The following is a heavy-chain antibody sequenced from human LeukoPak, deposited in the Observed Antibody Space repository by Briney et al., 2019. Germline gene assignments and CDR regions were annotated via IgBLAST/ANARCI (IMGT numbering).Heavy chain of an antibody. CDR3: ARASEDYYYYYMDV. CDR1: GGSFSGYY. J-gene: IGHJ6*03. CDR2: INHSGST. V-gene: IGHV4-34*01. Sequence: SETLSLTCAVYGGSFSGYYWSWIRQPPGKGLEWIGEINHSGSTNYNPSLKSRVTISVDTSKNQFSLKLSSVTAADTAVYYCARASEDYYYYYMDVWGKGTTVTISS. D-gene: IGHD1-14*01.